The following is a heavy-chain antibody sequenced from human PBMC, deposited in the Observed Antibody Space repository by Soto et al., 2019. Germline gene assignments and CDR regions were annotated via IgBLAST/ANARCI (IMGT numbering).Heavy chain of an antibody. CDR2: IYNSGIT. CDR1: GGSISSGDYS. Sequence: PLEILSLTCTVSGGSISSGDYSWSWVRQSPGKGLEWIGHIYNSGITYCNPSLKSRVVISIDTSRNQLSLRLNSLTAADRAVYFCARGVTVFGLVSRFWFDPWGQGTVVTVSS. J-gene: IGHJ5*02. V-gene: IGHV4-30-4*01. CDR3: ARGVTVFGLVSRFWFDP. D-gene: IGHD3-3*01.